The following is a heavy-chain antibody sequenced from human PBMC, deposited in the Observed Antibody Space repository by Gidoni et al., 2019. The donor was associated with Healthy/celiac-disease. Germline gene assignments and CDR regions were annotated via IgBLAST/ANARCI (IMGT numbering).Heavy chain of an antibody. CDR3: TTAMVDSSGYYGDY. V-gene: IGHV3-15*01. Sequence: EVQLVDSGGGLVKPWGSLRLSCSAFGFTFRNAWMSWVRQDPGKGLEWVGRIKSKTDGGTTDYAAPVKGRFTISRDDSKNTLYLQMNSLKTEDTAVYYCTTAMVDSSGYYGDYWGQGTLVTVSS. CDR1: GFTFRNAW. D-gene: IGHD3-22*01. J-gene: IGHJ4*02. CDR2: IKSKTDGGTT.